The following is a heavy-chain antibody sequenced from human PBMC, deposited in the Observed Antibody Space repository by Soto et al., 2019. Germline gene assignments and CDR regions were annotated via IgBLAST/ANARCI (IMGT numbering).Heavy chain of an antibody. CDR2: ISGSGGST. J-gene: IGHJ6*02. V-gene: IGHV3-23*01. D-gene: IGHD3-3*01. CDR3: AKDWRITIFGVVTLMDV. Sequence: VSLRLSCAASGFTFSSYAMSWVRQAPGKGLEWVSAISGSGGSTYYADSVKGRFTISRDNSKNTLYLQMNSLRAEDTAVYYCAKDWRITIFGVVTLMDVWGQGTTVTVSS. CDR1: GFTFSSYA.